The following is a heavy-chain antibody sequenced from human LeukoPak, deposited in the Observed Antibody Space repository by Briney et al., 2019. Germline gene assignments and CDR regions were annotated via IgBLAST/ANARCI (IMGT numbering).Heavy chain of an antibody. CDR2: IYHSGST. J-gene: IGHJ4*02. CDR3: ARGKWLATGYFDY. V-gene: IGHV4-4*02. CDR1: GGSISSSNW. Sequence: PSETLSLTCAVSGGSISSSNWWSWVRQPPGKGLEWIGEIYHSGSTNYNPSLKSRVTISVDKSKNQFSLKLSSVTAADTAVYYCARGKWLATGYFDYWGQGTLVTVSS. D-gene: IGHD6-19*01.